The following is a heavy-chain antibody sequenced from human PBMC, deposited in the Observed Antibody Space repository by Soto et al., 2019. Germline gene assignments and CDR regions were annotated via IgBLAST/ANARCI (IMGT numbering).Heavy chain of an antibody. Sequence: ASVKVSCKASGYTFTSYGISWVRQAPGQGLEWMGWISAYNGNTNYAQKLQGRVTMTTDTSTSTAYMELRSLRSDDTAVYYCARVAYYYGSGSYLEDYWGQGTLVTVSS. D-gene: IGHD3-10*01. CDR3: ARVAYYYGSGSYLEDY. CDR1: GYTFTSYG. J-gene: IGHJ4*02. CDR2: ISAYNGNT. V-gene: IGHV1-18*01.